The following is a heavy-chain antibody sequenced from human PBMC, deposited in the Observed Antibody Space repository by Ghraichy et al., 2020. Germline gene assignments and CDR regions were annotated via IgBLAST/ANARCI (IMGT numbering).Heavy chain of an antibody. Sequence: GGSLRLSCAASGFTVSSNYMSWVRQAPGKGLEWVSVIYSGGSTYYADSVKGRFTISRDNSKNTLYLQMNSLRAEDTAVYYCARGIVVVPAAIAPGGAFDIWGQGTMVTVSS. D-gene: IGHD2-2*01. CDR3: ARGIVVVPAAIAPGGAFDI. CDR2: IYSGGST. J-gene: IGHJ3*02. CDR1: GFTVSSNY. V-gene: IGHV3-53*01.